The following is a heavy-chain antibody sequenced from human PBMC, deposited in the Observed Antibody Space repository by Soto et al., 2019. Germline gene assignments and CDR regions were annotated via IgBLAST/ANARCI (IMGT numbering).Heavy chain of an antibody. D-gene: IGHD3-10*01. V-gene: IGHV4-34*01. Sequence: SETLSLTCAVYGGSFSGYYWSWIRQPPGKGLEWIGEINHSGSTNYNPSLKSRVTISVDTSKNQFSLKLSSVTAADTAVYYCARHPIRKITMVRGPWVYWGQGTLVTVSS. CDR2: INHSGST. CDR1: GGSFSGYY. CDR3: ARHPIRKITMVRGPWVY. J-gene: IGHJ4*02.